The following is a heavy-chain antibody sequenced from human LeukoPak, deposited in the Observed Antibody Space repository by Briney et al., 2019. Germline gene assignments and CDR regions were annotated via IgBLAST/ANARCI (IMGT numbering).Heavy chain of an antibody. CDR2: ISSSSSYI. D-gene: IGHD3-3*01. Sequence: GGSLRLSCAASGFTLSSYAMSWVRQAPGKGLEWVSSISSSSSYIYYADSVKGRFTISRDNAKNSLYLQMNSLRVEDTAVYYCARTRITIFGVVNYGMDVWGQGTTVTVSS. J-gene: IGHJ6*02. CDR3: ARTRITIFGVVNYGMDV. V-gene: IGHV3-21*01. CDR1: GFTLSSYA.